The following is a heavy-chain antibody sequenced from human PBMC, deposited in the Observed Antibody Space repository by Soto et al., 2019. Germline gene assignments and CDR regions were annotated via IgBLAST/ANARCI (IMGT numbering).Heavy chain of an antibody. V-gene: IGHV3-13*01. CDR2: IGTAGDT. Sequence: EVQLVESGGGLVQPGGSLRLSCAASGFSFSSYDMHWVRQTTGKGLEWVSAIGTAGDTYYPGSVKGRFTISRENAKNSLYLQMNSLRAEDTAVYYCARPPGSWDDPYYSGMDVWGQGTTVTVSS. J-gene: IGHJ6*02. CDR3: ARPPGSWDDPYYSGMDV. D-gene: IGHD1-1*01. CDR1: GFSFSSYD.